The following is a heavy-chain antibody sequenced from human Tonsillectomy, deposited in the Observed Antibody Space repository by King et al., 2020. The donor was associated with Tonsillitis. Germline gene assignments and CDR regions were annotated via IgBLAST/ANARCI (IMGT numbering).Heavy chain of an antibody. Sequence: VQLVESGGDLVQPGGYLRLSCAASGFTFSSYAMSWVRQAPGQGLEWGSSITGSAGSAYNADSVKGRVAISRDNSKKTEYLQMYGLRAEDTAIDYCAKVWYSVNNGAFELWGLGTLVTVSS. V-gene: IGHV3-23*04. D-gene: IGHD1-26*01. CDR1: GFTFSSYA. CDR3: AKVWYSVNNGAFEL. CDR2: ITGSAGSA. J-gene: IGHJ3*01.